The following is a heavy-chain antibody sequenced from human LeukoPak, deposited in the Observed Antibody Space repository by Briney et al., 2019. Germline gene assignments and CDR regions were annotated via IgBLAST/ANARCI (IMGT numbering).Heavy chain of an antibody. CDR3: ARGPPWYFDL. CDR1: GLIFRSYW. V-gene: IGHV3-74*01. CDR2: INSDGSST. D-gene: IGHD6-25*01. Sequence: GGSLRLSCAASGLIFRSYWMHWVRQAPGKGLVWVSTINSDGSSTTYADSVKGRFTISRDNAKNTLYLQMNSLRVEDTVVYYCARGPPWYFDLWGRGTLVTVSS. J-gene: IGHJ2*01.